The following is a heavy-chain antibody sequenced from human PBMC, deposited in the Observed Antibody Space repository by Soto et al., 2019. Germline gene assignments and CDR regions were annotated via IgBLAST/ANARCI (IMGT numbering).Heavy chain of an antibody. CDR2: IKSKTDGGTI. D-gene: IGHD3-22*01. J-gene: IGHJ4*02. Sequence: EVQLVESGGGLVEPGGSLRLSCAASGFTFSNAWMNWVRQAPGKGLEWVGRIKSKTDGGTIDYTAPVKGRFTISRDDSNNTLSLQMNSLKTEDTAVYYCTADFYDSSGYPYWGQGTLVTVSS. CDR3: TADFYDSSGYPY. V-gene: IGHV3-15*07. CDR1: GFTFSNAW.